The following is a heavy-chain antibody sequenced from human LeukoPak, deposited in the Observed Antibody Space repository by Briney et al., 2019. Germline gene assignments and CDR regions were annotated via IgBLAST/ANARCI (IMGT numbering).Heavy chain of an antibody. V-gene: IGHV4-59*01. CDR3: AIQGGWLQSFDY. CDR2: IYYSGST. D-gene: IGHD5-24*01. CDR1: GGSISSYY. Sequence: SETLSLTCTVSGGSISSYYWSWIRQPPGKGLEWIGYIYYSGSTNYNPSLKSRVTISVDTSKNQFSLKLSSVTAADTAVYYCAIQGGWLQSFDYWGQGTLVTVSS. J-gene: IGHJ4*02.